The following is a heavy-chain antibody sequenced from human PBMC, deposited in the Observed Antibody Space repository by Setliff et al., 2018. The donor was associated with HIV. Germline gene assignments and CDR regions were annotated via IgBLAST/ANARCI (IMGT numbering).Heavy chain of an antibody. CDR2: MNPDSRNT. V-gene: IGHV1-8*02. Sequence: ASVKVSCKPSGYTFGNYDINWVRQAAGQGLEWMGWMNPDSRNTGYAQRFEGRVTRTWDTSISTAYLELNHLKSDDTSVYYCARARTDYYDRRRRSHYYIDVWARGATVTVSS. D-gene: IGHD3-22*01. J-gene: IGHJ6*03. CDR3: ARARTDYYDRRRRSHYYIDV. CDR1: GYTFGNYD.